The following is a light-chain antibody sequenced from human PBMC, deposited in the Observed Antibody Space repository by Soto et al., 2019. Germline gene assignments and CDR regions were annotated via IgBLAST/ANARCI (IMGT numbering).Light chain of an antibody. V-gene: IGKV3-15*01. Sequence: EIVMTQSPVTLSLSPGDTATLSCRASQTITSNLAWYQQKPGQPPRLLIYGASTRATGIPVRFSGSGSGTEFTLTITNLQSEDFAVYYCQQYSSWVTFGGGTQLEI. CDR3: QQYSSWVT. J-gene: IGKJ4*01. CDR1: QTITSN. CDR2: GAS.